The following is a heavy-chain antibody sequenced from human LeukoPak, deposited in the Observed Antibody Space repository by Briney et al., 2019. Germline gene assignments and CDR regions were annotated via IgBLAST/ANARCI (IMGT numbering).Heavy chain of an antibody. CDR2: ISGSGSDI. J-gene: IGHJ4*01. Sequence: GSLRLSCAASGFTFSSYAMSWVRQTPGKGLEWLAYISGSGSDIYYADSVKGRFTISRDNAKNSLYLQMNSLRPDDTALYYCSTDPRLLIYWGHGTLVTVSS. CDR1: GFTFSSYA. D-gene: IGHD2-8*01. V-gene: IGHV3-21*05. CDR3: STDPRLLIY.